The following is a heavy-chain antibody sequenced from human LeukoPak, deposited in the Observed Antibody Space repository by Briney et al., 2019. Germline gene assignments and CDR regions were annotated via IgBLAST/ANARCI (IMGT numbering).Heavy chain of an antibody. CDR2: IKQDGSEQ. Sequence: GGSLRLSCAASGFTFSSYWMSWVRQAPGKGPEWVANIKQDGSEQYCVDSVKGRFTISRDNAKNSLFLQMNSLRGEDTAVYYCTREYLTVSYFDYWGQGTLVTVSS. CDR1: GFTFSSYW. V-gene: IGHV3-7*05. CDR3: TREYLTVSYFDY. D-gene: IGHD4-11*01. J-gene: IGHJ4*02.